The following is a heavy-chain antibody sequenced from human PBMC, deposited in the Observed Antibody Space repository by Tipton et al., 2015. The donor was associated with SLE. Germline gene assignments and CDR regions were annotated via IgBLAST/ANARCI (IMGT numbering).Heavy chain of an antibody. V-gene: IGHV3-43*01. CDR1: GFTFDDYT. Sequence: SLRLSCAASGFTFDDYTMHWVRQAPGKGLEWVSLISWDGGSTYYADSVKGRFTISRDNSKNSLYLQMNSLRTEDTALYYCAKGVIAARYFDYWGQGTLFTVSS. J-gene: IGHJ4*02. CDR2: ISWDGGST. D-gene: IGHD6-6*01. CDR3: AKGVIAARYFDY.